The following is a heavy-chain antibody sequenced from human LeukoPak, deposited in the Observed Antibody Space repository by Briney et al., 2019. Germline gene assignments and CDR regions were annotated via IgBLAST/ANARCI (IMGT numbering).Heavy chain of an antibody. CDR1: GGSISFYY. D-gene: IGHD5-12*01. CDR2: IYTSGST. Sequence: SETLSLTCTVSGGSISFYYWSWIRQPAGEGLEWIGRIYTSGSTSYNPSLKSRVTMSVDTSKNQFSLKLSSVTAADTAVYYCARVEKVATIPYYFDYWGQGTLVTVSS. J-gene: IGHJ4*02. CDR3: ARVEKVATIPYYFDY. V-gene: IGHV4-4*07.